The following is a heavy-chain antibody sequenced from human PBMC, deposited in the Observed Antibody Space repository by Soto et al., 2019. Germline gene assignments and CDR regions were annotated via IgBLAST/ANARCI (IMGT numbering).Heavy chain of an antibody. J-gene: IGHJ5*02. V-gene: IGHV3-7*01. CDR1: GFTFTNYW. D-gene: IGHD3-3*01. Sequence: EVQLVESGGGLVQPGGSLRLSCAASGFTFTNYWMNWVRQPPGKGLEWVANIKHLESEKFYVGSVRGRFTISRDNAKVSVYRPLDSMRDEDTAVYYCALHDYDFLTYVSWSQGPLVTVSS. CDR2: IKHLESEK. CDR3: ALHDYDFLTYVS.